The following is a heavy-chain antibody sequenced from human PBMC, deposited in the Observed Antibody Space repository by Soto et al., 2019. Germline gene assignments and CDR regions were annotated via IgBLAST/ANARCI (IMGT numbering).Heavy chain of an antibody. CDR1: GFSLSTSGVG. J-gene: IGHJ5*02. V-gene: IGHV2-5*02. Sequence: SGPMLVNPTQSLTLTCTFSGFSLSTSGVGVGWIRQPPGKALEWLALIYWDDDKRYSPSLKSRLTITKDTSQNQVVLTMTNMDPVDTATYYCAHRLPLGYCISPSCPRGWFDPCGQGPLDTVSS. CDR2: IYWDDDK. CDR3: AHRLPLGYCISPSCPRGWFDP. D-gene: IGHD2-2*01.